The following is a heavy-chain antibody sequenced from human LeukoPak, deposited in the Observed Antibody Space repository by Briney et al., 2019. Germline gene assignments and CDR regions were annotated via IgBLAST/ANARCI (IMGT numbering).Heavy chain of an antibody. CDR3: ASALAAASHTSFDH. CDR2: IYSGGNT. D-gene: IGHD6-13*01. V-gene: IGHV3-66*01. J-gene: IGHJ4*02. CDR1: GFTVSNNY. Sequence: GGSLRLSCAASGFTVSNNYMSWVRQAPRKGLEWVSIIYSGGNTYYADSVKGRFTISRDNSQNTVYLQMNSMRAEDTAVYYCASALAAASHTSFDHWGQGTLVTVSS.